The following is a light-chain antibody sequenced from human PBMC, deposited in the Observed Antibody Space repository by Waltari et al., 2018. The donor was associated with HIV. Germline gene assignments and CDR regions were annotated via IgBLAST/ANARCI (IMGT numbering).Light chain of an antibody. V-gene: IGLV1-44*01. J-gene: IGLJ3*02. CDR3: SAWDASLGAWM. CDR1: TSNIGTNN. Sequence: QSVLTQPPSASGTPGQRIIISCSGSTSNIGTNNVNWYQQLPGTTPRPLMHSNIQRPPGVPDRFSGSRSGTSASLAISGLQSEDEADYYCSAWDASLGAWMFGGGTKLTVL. CDR2: SNI.